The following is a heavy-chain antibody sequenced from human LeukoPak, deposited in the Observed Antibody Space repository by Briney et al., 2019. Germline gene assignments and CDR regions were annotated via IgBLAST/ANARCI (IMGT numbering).Heavy chain of an antibody. J-gene: IGHJ4*02. Sequence: PSETLSLTCAVSGYSITSSSWWGWIRQPPGKGLEWIGYIYYSGSTNYNPSLKSRVTISVDTSKNQFSLKLSSVTAADTAVYYCAEMGSRRSPPRGWGQGTLVTVSS. CDR1: GYSITSSSW. CDR3: AEMGSRRSPPRG. CDR2: IYYSGST. V-gene: IGHV4-28*01. D-gene: IGHD3-10*01.